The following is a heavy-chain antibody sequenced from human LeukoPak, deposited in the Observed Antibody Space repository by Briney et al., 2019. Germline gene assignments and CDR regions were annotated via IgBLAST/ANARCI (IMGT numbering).Heavy chain of an antibody. CDR1: GGAISSGSYY. V-gene: IGHV4-39*07. Sequence: SETLSLTCIVSGGAISSGSYYWGWIRQPPGKGLEWIGSMYYTGSTYNSPSLKSRVTISVDTSKNQFSLKLSSVTAAVTAVYYCARTVDTAYYFDYWGQGTLVTVSS. CDR3: ARTVDTAYYFDY. D-gene: IGHD5-18*01. CDR2: MYYTGST. J-gene: IGHJ4*02.